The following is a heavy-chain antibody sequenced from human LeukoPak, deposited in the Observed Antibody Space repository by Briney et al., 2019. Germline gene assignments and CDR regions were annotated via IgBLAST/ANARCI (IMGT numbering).Heavy chain of an antibody. CDR2: IYYSGST. Sequence: SETLSLTCTVSGGSISSSSYYWGWIRQPPGKGLEWIGSIYYSGSTYYNPSLKSRVTISVDTSKNRFSLKLSSVTAADTAVYYCARQVIRVAAAGTIRSGWFDPWGQGTLVTVSS. J-gene: IGHJ5*02. D-gene: IGHD6-13*01. CDR1: GGSISSSSYY. V-gene: IGHV4-39*01. CDR3: ARQVIRVAAAGTIRSGWFDP.